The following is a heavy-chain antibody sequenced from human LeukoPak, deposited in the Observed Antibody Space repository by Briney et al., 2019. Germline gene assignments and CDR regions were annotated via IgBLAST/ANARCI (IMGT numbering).Heavy chain of an antibody. D-gene: IGHD2-8*02. Sequence: GASVKVSCKASGYTFTGYYMQWVRQAPGQGLEWMGWINPNSGGTNYAQKFQGRVTMTRDTSISTAYMELSRLRSDDTAVYYCARGLRTLLVGYAINWFDPWGQGNLVTVSS. CDR3: ARGLRTLLVGYAINWFDP. CDR1: GYTFTGYY. CDR2: INPNSGGT. V-gene: IGHV1-2*02. J-gene: IGHJ5*02.